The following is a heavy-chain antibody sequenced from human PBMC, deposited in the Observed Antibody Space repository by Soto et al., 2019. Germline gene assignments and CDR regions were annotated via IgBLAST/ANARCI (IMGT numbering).Heavy chain of an antibody. CDR1: GFSFGDYG. J-gene: IGHJ6*01. D-gene: IGHD4-4*01. CDR2: IRKKGFGGTA. CDR3: ARAETRNYYYYYGMDV. V-gene: IGHV3-49*04. Sequence: GSLRLSCSGSGFSFGDYGVSWVRQAPGKGLEWIGFIRKKGFGGTAEYAASVKGRFIISRDDSQSVAYLQIYSLTTEDTAVYYCARAETRNYYYYYGMDVWGQGTTVTVSS.